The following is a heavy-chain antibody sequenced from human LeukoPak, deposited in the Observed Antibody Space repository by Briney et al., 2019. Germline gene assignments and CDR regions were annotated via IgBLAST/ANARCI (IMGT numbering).Heavy chain of an antibody. CDR2: ISSSSSYI. CDR1: GFTFSSSS. Sequence: GGSLRLSCAASGFTFSSSSMNWVRQAPGKGLEWVSSISSSSSYIYYADSVKGRFTISRDNAKNSLYLQMNSLRAEDTAVYYCARVKLSSTSCYDWGQGTLVTVSS. J-gene: IGHJ4*02. V-gene: IGHV3-21*01. CDR3: ARVKLSSTSCYD. D-gene: IGHD2-2*01.